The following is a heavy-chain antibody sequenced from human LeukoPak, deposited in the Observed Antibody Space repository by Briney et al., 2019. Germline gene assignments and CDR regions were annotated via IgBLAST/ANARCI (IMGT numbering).Heavy chain of an antibody. J-gene: IGHJ1*01. CDR1: GFTFSSYA. CDR2: ISANGGST. Sequence: GGSLRLSCAASGFTFSSYAMSWVRQAPGKGLEWVSTISANGGSTHYADPVKDRFTISRDNSKNTLYLQMNSLRAEDTAVYYCAKETNYYHSGSYWEHIQHWGQGTLVTVSS. D-gene: IGHD3-10*01. CDR3: AKETNYYHSGSYWEHIQH. V-gene: IGHV3-23*01.